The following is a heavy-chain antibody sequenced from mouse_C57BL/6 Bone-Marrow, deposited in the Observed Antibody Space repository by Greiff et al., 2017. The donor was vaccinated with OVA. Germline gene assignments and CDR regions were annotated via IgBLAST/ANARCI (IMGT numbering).Heavy chain of an antibody. D-gene: IGHD2-4*01. J-gene: IGHJ3*01. CDR1: GYTFTSYW. CDR2: IYPGSGST. Sequence: VQLQQPGAELVKPGASVKMSCKASGYTFTSYWITWVKQRPGQGLEWIGDIYPGSGSTNYNEKFKSKATLTVDTSSSTAYMQLSSLTSEDSAVYYCARLFYDYEALAYWGQGTLVTVSA. CDR3: ARLFYDYEALAY. V-gene: IGHV1-55*01.